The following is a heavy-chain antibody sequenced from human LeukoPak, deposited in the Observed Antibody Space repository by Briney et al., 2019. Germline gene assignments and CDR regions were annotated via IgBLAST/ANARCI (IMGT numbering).Heavy chain of an antibody. CDR1: GFTFSSYG. V-gene: IGHV3-33*06. J-gene: IGHJ3*02. CDR2: IWYDGSNK. Sequence: GRSLRLSCAASGFTFSSYGMHWVRQAPGKGLEWVAVIWYDGSNKYYADSVKGRFTISRDNSKNTLYLQMNSLRAEDTAVYYCAKGSSSGWYKGAFDIWGQGTMVTVSS. D-gene: IGHD6-19*01. CDR3: AKGSSSGWYKGAFDI.